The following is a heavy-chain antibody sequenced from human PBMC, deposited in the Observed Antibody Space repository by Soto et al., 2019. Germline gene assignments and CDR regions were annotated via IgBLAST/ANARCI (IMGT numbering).Heavy chain of an antibody. D-gene: IGHD2-21*01. J-gene: IGHJ3*02. CDR1: GGSISSYY. Sequence: QVQLQESGPGLVKPSETLSLTCTVSGGSISSYYWSWIRQPPGKGLEWIGYIYYSGSTNYNPSLKSRVTISVDTSKNQFSLKLSSVTAADTAVYYCARLIVGATEPGAFDIWGQGTMVTVSS. V-gene: IGHV4-59*01. CDR3: ARLIVGATEPGAFDI. CDR2: IYYSGST.